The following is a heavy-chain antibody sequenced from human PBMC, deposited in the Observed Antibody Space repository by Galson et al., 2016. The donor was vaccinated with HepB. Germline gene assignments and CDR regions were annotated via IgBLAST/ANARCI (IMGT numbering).Heavy chain of an antibody. CDR2: ISTSYII. CDR1: GFPFNSYS. CDR3: VRESSFAARFGY. J-gene: IGHJ4*02. D-gene: IGHD6-6*01. Sequence: SLRLSCAASGFPFNSYSMNWVRQAPGKGLEWVSYISTSYIIYYADSVHGRFTISRDNATSSLYLQMSSLRAEDTAVYYCVRESSFAARFGYWGQGTLVTVSS. V-gene: IGHV3-48*01.